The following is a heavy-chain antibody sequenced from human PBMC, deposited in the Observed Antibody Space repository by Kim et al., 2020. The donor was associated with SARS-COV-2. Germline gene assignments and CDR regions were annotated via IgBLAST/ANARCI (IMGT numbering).Heavy chain of an antibody. V-gene: IGHV4-34*01. CDR1: GGSFSGYY. Sequence: SETLSLTCAVYGGSFSGYYWSWIRQPPGKGLEWIGEINHSGSTNYNPSLKSRVTISVDTSKNQFSLKLSSVTAADTAVYYCARESGYYDYVWGSYRYTQYDYWGQGTLVTVSS. CDR2: INHSGST. J-gene: IGHJ4*02. CDR3: ARESGYYDYVWGSYRYTQYDY. D-gene: IGHD3-16*02.